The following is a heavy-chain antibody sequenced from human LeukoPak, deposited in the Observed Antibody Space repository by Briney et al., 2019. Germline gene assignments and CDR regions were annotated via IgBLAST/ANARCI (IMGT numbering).Heavy chain of an antibody. V-gene: IGHV3-21*01. J-gene: IGHJ6*03. CDR3: ATAGTAAFYYYYMDV. Sequence: GGSLRLSCAASGFSFSSYSMTWVRQAPGKGLEWVSSITSGSNIYYADSVKGRFTISRDNAKNSLYLQMNSLRAEDTAVYYCATAGTAAFYYYYMDVWGKGTTVTVSS. CDR2: ITSGSNI. CDR1: GFSFSSYS. D-gene: IGHD1-1*01.